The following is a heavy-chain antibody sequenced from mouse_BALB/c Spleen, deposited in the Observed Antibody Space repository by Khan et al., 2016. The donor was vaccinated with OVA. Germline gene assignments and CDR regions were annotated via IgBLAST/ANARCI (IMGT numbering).Heavy chain of an antibody. J-gene: IGHJ4*01. V-gene: IGHV2-6-5*01. CDR3: ARNPPYYGLEY. Sequence: VQLQESGPGLVAPSQSLSITCTVSGFSLTDYAVSWIRQPPGKGLEWLGVIWAGGSESYYSLLISRLSTSKANSNSQAFFNANSLLTDDTAIYFCARNPPYYGLEYGGQGTSVTVSS. CDR1: GFSLTDYA. CDR2: IWAGGSE.